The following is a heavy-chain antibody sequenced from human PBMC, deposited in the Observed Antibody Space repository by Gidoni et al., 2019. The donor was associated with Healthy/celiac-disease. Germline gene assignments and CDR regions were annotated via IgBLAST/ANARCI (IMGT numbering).Heavy chain of an antibody. J-gene: IGHJ4*02. V-gene: IGHV3-15*01. CDR3: TTENTPSTTVVSYYFDY. CDR1: GYNFSNAW. D-gene: IGHD4-17*01. CDR2: IKSKTDGGTT. Sequence: EVQLVESGGGLVKPGGYLRLSCAASGYNFSNAWRSWVRKAPGKGLEWVGRIKSKTDGGTTYYAAPVKGRFTFSRDDSKNTLYLQMNSLRTEDTAVYFCTTENTPSTTVVSYYFDYWGQVTLVTVSS.